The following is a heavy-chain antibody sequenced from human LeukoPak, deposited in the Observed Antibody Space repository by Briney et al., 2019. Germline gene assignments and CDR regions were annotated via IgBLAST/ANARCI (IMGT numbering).Heavy chain of an antibody. V-gene: IGHV3-15*01. CDR3: TTVVTRTPGWYFDL. CDR1: VFSISDYY. J-gene: IGHJ2*01. Sequence: GGSLRLSCEASVFSISDYYMSWVRQAPGKGLEWVGRIKSKSDGETTDYAAPVKGRFTISRDDSKNTLYLQMRSLKTEDTAVYYCTTVVTRTPGWYFDLWGRGALVTVSS. D-gene: IGHD4-17*01. CDR2: IKSKSDGETT.